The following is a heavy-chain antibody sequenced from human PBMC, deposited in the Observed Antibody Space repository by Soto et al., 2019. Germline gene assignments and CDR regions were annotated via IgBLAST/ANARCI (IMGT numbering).Heavy chain of an antibody. J-gene: IGHJ4*02. CDR2: INSDGSST. CDR3: ARVPSSGWPYFFDY. Sequence: PLRLPWAAAGGTCVGYCRRCIIQAPGKGLVWVSRINSDGSSTSYADSVKGRFTISRDNAKNTLYLQMNSLRAEDTAMYYCARVPSSGWPYFFDYWGLGTLVTVSS. V-gene: IGHV3-74*01. D-gene: IGHD6-19*01. CDR1: GGTCVGYC.